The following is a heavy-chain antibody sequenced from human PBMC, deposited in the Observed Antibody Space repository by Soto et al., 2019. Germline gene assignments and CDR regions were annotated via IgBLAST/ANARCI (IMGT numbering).Heavy chain of an antibody. J-gene: IGHJ6*02. CDR2: IRSRADNFAT. CDR1: GFIFSGSA. Sequence: GGSLRLSCAASGFIFSGSAIHWVRQASGKGLEWVGRIRSRADNFATSSAASVKGRFTFSRDDSKNTAYLQMNTLKPEDTAVYYCARGQGAAIGDYYYHGMDVWGQGTTVTVSS. V-gene: IGHV3-73*01. D-gene: IGHD2-2*02. CDR3: ARGQGAAIGDYYYHGMDV.